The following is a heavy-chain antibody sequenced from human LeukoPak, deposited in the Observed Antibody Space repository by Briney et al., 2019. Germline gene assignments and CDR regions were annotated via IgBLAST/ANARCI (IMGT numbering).Heavy chain of an antibody. CDR3: ARGWVVAHFDY. D-gene: IGHD2-15*01. CDR1: GGSFSGYY. Sequence: PSETLSLTCAVYGGSFSGYYWSWIRQPPGKGLEWIGSIYYGGSTYYNPSLKSRVTISVDTSKNQFSLKLSSVTAADTAVYYCARGWVVAHFDYWGQGTLVTVSS. J-gene: IGHJ4*02. V-gene: IGHV4-34*01. CDR2: IYYGGST.